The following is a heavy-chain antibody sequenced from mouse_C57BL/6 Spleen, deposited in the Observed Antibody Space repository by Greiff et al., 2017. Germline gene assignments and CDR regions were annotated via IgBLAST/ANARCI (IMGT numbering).Heavy chain of an antibody. D-gene: IGHD2-3*01. CDR3: ARYRDGYYDWYFDV. Sequence: EVKLQESGPELVKPGASVKISCKASGYSFTDYNMNWVKQSNGKSLEWIGVINPNYGTTSYNQKFKGKATLNVDQSSSTAYMQLKSLTSEDSAVYYGARYRDGYYDWYFDVWGTGTTVTVSS. J-gene: IGHJ1*03. CDR1: GYSFTDYN. V-gene: IGHV1-39*01. CDR2: INPNYGTT.